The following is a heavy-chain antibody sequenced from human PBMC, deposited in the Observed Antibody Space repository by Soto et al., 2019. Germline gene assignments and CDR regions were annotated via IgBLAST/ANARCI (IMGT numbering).Heavy chain of an antibody. D-gene: IGHD2-15*01. V-gene: IGHV3-66*04. CDR2: IYSGGST. CDR1: GFTVSSNY. CDR3: ARHFLGYCSGGSCYSVAGDAFDI. J-gene: IGHJ3*02. Sequence: GGSLRLSCAASGFTVSSNYMSWVRQAPGKGLEWVSVIYSGGSTYYADSVKGRFTISRDNSKNTLYLQMNSLRAEDTAVYYCARHFLGYCSGGSCYSVAGDAFDIWGQGTMVTVSS.